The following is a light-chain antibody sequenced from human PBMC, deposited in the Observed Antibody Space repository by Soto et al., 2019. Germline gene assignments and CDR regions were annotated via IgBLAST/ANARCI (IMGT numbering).Light chain of an antibody. CDR2: KAS. J-gene: IGKJ1*01. CDR1: QSINSW. CDR3: QQYKTYPWT. V-gene: IGKV1-5*03. Sequence: DIQMTQSPSALSASVGDRVTITSRASQSINSWLAWYQQKPGRAPKLLIYKASGLESGVPSRFSGSGSGTEFTLTISSLQPDDFATYSCQQYKTYPWTFGHGTKVEI.